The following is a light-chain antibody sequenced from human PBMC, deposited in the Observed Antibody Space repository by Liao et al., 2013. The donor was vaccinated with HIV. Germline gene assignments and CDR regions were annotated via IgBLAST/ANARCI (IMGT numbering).Light chain of an antibody. J-gene: IGLJ1*01. Sequence: SYELTQPPSVSVSPGQTASITCSGDKLGDKYACWYQQKPGQSPVLVIYQDSKRPSGIPERFSGSNSGNTATLTISGTQAMDEADYYCQTWDSNLGFFGKGTRVTVL. CDR2: QDS. CDR1: KLGDKY. V-gene: IGLV3-1*01. CDR3: QTWDSNLGF.